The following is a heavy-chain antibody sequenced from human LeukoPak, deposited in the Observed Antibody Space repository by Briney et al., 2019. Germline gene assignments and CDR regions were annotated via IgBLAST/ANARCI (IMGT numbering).Heavy chain of an antibody. V-gene: IGHV3-21*01. CDR2: ISSSSSYI. CDR1: GFTFSSYS. J-gene: IGHJ4*02. CDR3: ARDGPHSSSCDY. D-gene: IGHD6-6*01. Sequence: GGYLRLSCAASGFTFSSYSRNWVRQAPGKGLEWVSSISSSSSYIYYADSVKGRFTISRDDAKNSLYLQMNSLRAEDTAVYYCARDGPHSSSCDYWRQGTLVTVSS.